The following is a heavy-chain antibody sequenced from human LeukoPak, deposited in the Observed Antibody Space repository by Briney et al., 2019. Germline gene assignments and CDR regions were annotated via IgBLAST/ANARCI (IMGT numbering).Heavy chain of an antibody. CDR1: GFTSSSYG. CDR2: ISYDGSNK. V-gene: IGHV3-30*18. D-gene: IGHD3-22*01. Sequence: GRSLRLSCAASGFTSSSYGMHWVRQAPGKGLEWVAVISYDGSNKYYADSVKGRFTISRDNSKNTLYLQMNSLRAEDTAVYYCAKATYYYDSSGYYPADYWGQGTLVTVSS. CDR3: AKATYYYDSSGYYPADY. J-gene: IGHJ4*02.